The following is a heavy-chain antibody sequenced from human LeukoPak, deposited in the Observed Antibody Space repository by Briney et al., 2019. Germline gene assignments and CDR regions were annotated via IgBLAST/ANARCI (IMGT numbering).Heavy chain of an antibody. V-gene: IGHV4-4*07. CDR3: ASVNYYDSSGYDRTDDY. D-gene: IGHD3-22*01. Sequence: SETLSLTCTVSGGSISSYYWSWIRQPAGKGLEWIGRIYTSGSTNYNPSLKSRVTMSVDTSKNQFSLKLSSVTAADTAVYYCASVNYYDSSGYDRTDDYWGQGTLVTVSP. CDR1: GGSISSYY. J-gene: IGHJ4*02. CDR2: IYTSGST.